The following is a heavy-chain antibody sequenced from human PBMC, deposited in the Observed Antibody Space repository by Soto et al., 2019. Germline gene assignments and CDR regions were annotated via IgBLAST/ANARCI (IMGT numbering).Heavy chain of an antibody. D-gene: IGHD6-19*01. CDR1: GASITHYY. CDR2: FSSTGST. J-gene: IGHJ4*02. CDR3: ASTAHSSGWYSGGFDY. Sequence: SETLSLTCAVSGASITHYYWNWIRQSPGKGLEWIVSFSSTGSTVYNPSLGSRVTISLDRSKNQFSLKLSSVTAADTAVYYCASTAHSSGWYSGGFDYWGQGTLVTVS. V-gene: IGHV4-4*08.